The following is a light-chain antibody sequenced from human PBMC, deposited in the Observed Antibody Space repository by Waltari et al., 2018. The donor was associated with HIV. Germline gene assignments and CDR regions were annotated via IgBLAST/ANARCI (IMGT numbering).Light chain of an antibody. CDR1: SSDVGGYNY. Sequence: QSALTQPRSVSGSPGQSVTIPCTGTSSDVGGYNYVSWYQQHPGKAPKFMIYHVNKRPSVVTDRFSGSKSGNTASRTSSGLQADDEAEYFCIFYGGSNILVFGGGTKLTVL. CDR3: IFYGGSNILV. CDR2: HVN. V-gene: IGLV2-11*01. J-gene: IGLJ2*01.